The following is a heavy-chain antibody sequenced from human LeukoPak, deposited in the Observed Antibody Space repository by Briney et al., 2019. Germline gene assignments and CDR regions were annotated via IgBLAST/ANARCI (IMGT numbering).Heavy chain of an antibody. Sequence: SETLSLTCTVSGGSISSYYWGWIRQPPGKGLEWIGSIYYSGSTYYNPSLKSRVTISVNTSKNQFSLKLSSVIAADTAVYYCARLRGYSFPNWFDPWGQGTLVTVSS. CDR1: GGSISSYY. V-gene: IGHV4-39*07. J-gene: IGHJ5*02. D-gene: IGHD5-18*01. CDR2: IYYSGST. CDR3: ARLRGYSFPNWFDP.